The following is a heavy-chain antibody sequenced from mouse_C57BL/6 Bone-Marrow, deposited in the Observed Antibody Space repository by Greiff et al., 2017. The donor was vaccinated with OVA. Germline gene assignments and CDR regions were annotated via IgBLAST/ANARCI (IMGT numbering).Heavy chain of an antibody. CDR2: IDPENGDT. J-gene: IGHJ3*01. CDR3: TTRRGCAD. CDR1: GFNIKDDY. V-gene: IGHV14-4*01. Sequence: EVKLLESGAELVRPGASVKLSCTASGFNIKDDYMHWVKQRPEKGLAWIGWIDPENGDTAYASKFQGKATITADTSSNTAYLQLSSLTAEDTAVYYCTTRRGCADWGQGTLVTVSA.